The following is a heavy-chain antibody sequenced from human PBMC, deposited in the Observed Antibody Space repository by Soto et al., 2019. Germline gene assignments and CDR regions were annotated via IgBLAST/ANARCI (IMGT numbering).Heavy chain of an antibody. J-gene: IGHJ5*02. V-gene: IGHV4-30-2*01. CDR2: IYHSGST. CDR1: GGPISSGGYS. Sequence: PSETLSLTCAVSGGPISSGGYSWSWIRQPPGKGLEWIGYIYHSGSTYYNPSLKSRVTISVDRSKNQFSLKLSSVTAADTAVYYCARVPSLGYYYDSSGYSPEGWFDPWGQGTLDTVSS. CDR3: ARVPSLGYYYDSSGYSPEGWFDP. D-gene: IGHD3-22*01.